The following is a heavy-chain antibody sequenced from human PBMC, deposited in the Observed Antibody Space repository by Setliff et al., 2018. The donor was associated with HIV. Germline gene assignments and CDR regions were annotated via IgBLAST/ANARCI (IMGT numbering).Heavy chain of an antibody. CDR1: GGSISSNSYY. J-gene: IGHJ4*02. D-gene: IGHD3-16*02. CDR3: VRGPYDYVWGSYRPNYFDY. CDR2: IYTNGRT. V-gene: IGHV4-61*09. Sequence: TSETLSLTCTVSGGSISSNSYYWSWIRQPAGKGLEWIGHIYTNGRTNYNPPLKSRVTISVDPSKNQFSLKLSSVTATDTAMYYCVRGPYDYVWGSYRPNYFDYWGQGTLVTV.